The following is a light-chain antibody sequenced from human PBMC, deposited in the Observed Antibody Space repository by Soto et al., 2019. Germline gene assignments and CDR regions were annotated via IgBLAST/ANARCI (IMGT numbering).Light chain of an antibody. CDR1: TGPVTNGHF. J-gene: IGLJ2*01. CDR3: SLFYGGHMV. V-gene: IGLV7-46*01. CDR2: DTT. Sequence: QAVVTQEPSLTVSPGGTVTLTCSSSTGPVTNGHFPYWFQQKPGQAPRTLIYDTTNKYSWTPARFSGSLLGDKAALTLSGAQPEDEADYYFSLFYGGHMVFGGGTQLTVL.